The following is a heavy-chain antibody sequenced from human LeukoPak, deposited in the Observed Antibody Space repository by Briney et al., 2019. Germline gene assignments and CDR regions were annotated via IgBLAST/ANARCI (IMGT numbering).Heavy chain of an antibody. V-gene: IGHV4-61*02. J-gene: IGHJ5*02. D-gene: IGHD5-18*01. CDR1: GGSISSGSYY. CDR3: AREKNSYGPNWFDP. CDR2: IYTSGST. Sequence: SETLSLTCTVSGGSISSGSYYWSWIRQPAGKGLEWIGRIYTSGSTNYNPSLKSRVTISVDKSKNQFFLKLSSVTATDTAVYYCAREKNSYGPNWFDPWGQGTLVTVSS.